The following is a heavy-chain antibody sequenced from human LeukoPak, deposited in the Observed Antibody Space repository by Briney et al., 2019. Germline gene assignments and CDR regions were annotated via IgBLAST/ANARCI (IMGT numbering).Heavy chain of an antibody. V-gene: IGHV3-23*01. CDR1: GFTFSSYA. CDR3: AKDLGSGWFIDD. Sequence: PGGSLRLSCAASGFTFSSYAMSWFRQAPGRGLAWVSAISGTGGSTFYADSVKGRFTIYRDNSKNTLYLQKNSLRAQDTAIYYCAKDLGSGWFIDDWGQGTPVTVSS. D-gene: IGHD6-19*01. J-gene: IGHJ4*02. CDR2: ISGTGGST.